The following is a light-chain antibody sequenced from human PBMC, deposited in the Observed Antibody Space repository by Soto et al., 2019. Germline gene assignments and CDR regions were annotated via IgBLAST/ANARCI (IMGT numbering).Light chain of an antibody. V-gene: IGLV2-14*01. Sequence: QSALTQPASVSGSPGQSITISCTGTSSDVGAYNYVSWYQQHPGKAPKLMIYDVSNRPSGVSNRFSGSKSGNTASLTISGLQAEDEADYYCYSYTTSSTRVLGGGTKLTVL. CDR2: DVS. CDR1: SSDVGAYNY. CDR3: YSYTTSSTRV. J-gene: IGLJ2*01.